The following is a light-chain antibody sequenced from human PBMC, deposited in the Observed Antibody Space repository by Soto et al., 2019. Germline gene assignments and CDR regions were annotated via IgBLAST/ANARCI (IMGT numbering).Light chain of an antibody. J-gene: IGKJ1*01. CDR3: QQYNNWWT. Sequence: EIVMTQSPATLSVSPGERATLSCRASQSVSNNLAWYQKKPGQAPRLLIYGASTRATGIPARFSGSGSGTEFPLTIRSLQCEDFAFYYCQQYNNWWTFGQGTRVDVK. CDR2: GAS. V-gene: IGKV3-15*01. CDR1: QSVSNN.